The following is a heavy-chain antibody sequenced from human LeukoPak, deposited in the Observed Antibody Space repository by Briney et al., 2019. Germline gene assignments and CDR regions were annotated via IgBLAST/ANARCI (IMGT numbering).Heavy chain of an antibody. J-gene: IGHJ4*02. D-gene: IGHD2-2*01. Sequence: GGSLRLSCAASGLSVSSKYMNWVRQAPGKGLECVSLLYSGGSTYYADSVKGRFTISRDSSKNTVYLQMNSLRAEDTAVYYCAARDCSTTSCHGGLFDYWGQGTQVTVSS. CDR2: LYSGGST. V-gene: IGHV3-53*01. CDR3: AARDCSTTSCHGGLFDY. CDR1: GLSVSSKY.